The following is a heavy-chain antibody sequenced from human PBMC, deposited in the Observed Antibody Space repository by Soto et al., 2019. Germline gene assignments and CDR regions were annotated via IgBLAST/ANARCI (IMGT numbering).Heavy chain of an antibody. V-gene: IGHV4-4*02. CDR3: ASTYYSDSSGYYSLGD. D-gene: IGHD3-22*01. J-gene: IGHJ4*02. CDR2: IHHSGST. CDR1: GGSISSSNW. Sequence: SETLSLTCVVSGGSISSSNWWSWVRQSPEKGLEWIGEIHHSGSTNYNPSLKSRVTISVDKSKNQFSLKLSSVTAADTAVYYCASTYYSDSSGYYSLGDWGQGTPVTVSS.